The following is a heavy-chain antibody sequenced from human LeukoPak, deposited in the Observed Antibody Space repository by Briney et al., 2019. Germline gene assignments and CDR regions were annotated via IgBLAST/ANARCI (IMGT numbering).Heavy chain of an antibody. J-gene: IGHJ4*02. CDR1: GFTFSHYA. D-gene: IGHD3-10*01. CDR2: ISRDGCST. V-gene: IGHV3-64*01. Sequence: PGGSLRLSCADSGFTFSHYAMHWVRQAPGKALEYVSAISRDGCSTYYANSVKGRFTISRDNSKNTLYLQMGSLRPEDMAVYYCARGTHYYGSGSYYNEPLDYWGRGTRVTVSS. CDR3: ARGTHYYGSGSYYNEPLDY.